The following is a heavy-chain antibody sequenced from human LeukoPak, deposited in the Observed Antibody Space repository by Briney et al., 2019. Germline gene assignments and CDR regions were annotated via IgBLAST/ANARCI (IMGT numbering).Heavy chain of an antibody. J-gene: IGHJ6*02. CDR3: ARTVSGDYYGMDF. V-gene: IGHV4-59*08. CDR2: TSYSGST. Sequence: PSETLSLTCTVSGGSINNSYWSWVRQPPGKGLEWIGYTSYSGSTNYNPSLKSRVTMSVDTSTDQFSLRLISVTAADTAVYYCARTVSGDYYGMDFWGQGTTVTASS. CDR1: GGSINNSY. D-gene: IGHD1-26*01.